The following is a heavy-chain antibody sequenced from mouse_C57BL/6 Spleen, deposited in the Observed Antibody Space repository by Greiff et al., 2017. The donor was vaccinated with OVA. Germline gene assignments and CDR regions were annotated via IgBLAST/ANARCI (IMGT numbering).Heavy chain of an antibody. Sequence: EVMLVESGGGLVKPGGSLKLSCAASGFTFSDYGMHWVRQAPEKGLEWVAYISSGSSTIYYADTVKGRVTISRDNANNTLFLHMTSLRSEDTAMSYCAIGSNYAMDYWGQGTSVTVSS. CDR2: ISSGSSTI. CDR1: GFTFSDYG. V-gene: IGHV5-17*01. J-gene: IGHJ4*01. D-gene: IGHD1-1*01. CDR3: AIGSNYAMDY.